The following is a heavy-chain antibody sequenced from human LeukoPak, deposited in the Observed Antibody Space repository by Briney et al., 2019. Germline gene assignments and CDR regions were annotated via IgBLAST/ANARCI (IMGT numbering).Heavy chain of an antibody. CDR3: AREEGRHYDILTGYPPDY. V-gene: IGHV1-46*01. D-gene: IGHD3-9*01. J-gene: IGHJ4*02. CDR1: GYTFTSYY. CDR2: INPSGGST. Sequence: ASVKVSCKASGYTFTSYYMHWVRQAPGQGLEWMGIINPSGGSTSYAQKFQGRVTMTRDTSISTAYMELSRLRSDDTAVYYCAREEGRHYDILTGYPPDYWGQGTLVTVSS.